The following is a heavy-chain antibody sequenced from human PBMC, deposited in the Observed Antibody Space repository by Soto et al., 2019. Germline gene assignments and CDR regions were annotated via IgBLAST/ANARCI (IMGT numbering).Heavy chain of an antibody. CDR2: IWYDGSNK. V-gene: IGHV3-33*01. D-gene: IGHD6-13*01. CDR1: GFTFSNYG. Sequence: QVQLVESGGGVVQPGRSLRLSCAASGFTFSNYGMHWVRQAPGKGLEWVAVIWYDGSNKYYADSVKGRFTISRDNSKNTLYLQMNSVRAEDTAVYYCARYLVLGGGLQRVRLAYWGQGTLVPVSS. CDR3: ARYLVLGGGLQRVRLAY. J-gene: IGHJ4*02.